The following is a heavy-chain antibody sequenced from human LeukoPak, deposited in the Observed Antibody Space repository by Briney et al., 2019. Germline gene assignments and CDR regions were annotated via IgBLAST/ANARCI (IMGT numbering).Heavy chain of an antibody. CDR2: INSDGSST. J-gene: IGHJ4*02. D-gene: IGHD2-15*01. V-gene: IGHV3-74*01. CDR3: ARERYCSGGSCYAVDY. CDR1: GFTFSSYW. Sequence: GGSLRLSCAASGFTFSSYWMHWVRQAPGKGLVWVSRINSDGSSTSYADSVKGRFTISRDNAKKTLYLQMNSLRAEDTAVYYCARERYCSGGSCYAVDYWGQGTLVTVSS.